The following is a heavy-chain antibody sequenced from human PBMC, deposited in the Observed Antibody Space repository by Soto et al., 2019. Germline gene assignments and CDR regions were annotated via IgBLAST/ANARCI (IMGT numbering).Heavy chain of an antibody. D-gene: IGHD3-10*01. Sequence: GGSLRLSCAASGFTFSSYAMSWVRQAPGKGLEWVSAISGSGGSTYYADSVKGRFTISRDNSKNSLYLQMDSLREEDTAVYYCARDHGVRTWFVGIYYYFGVDVWGQGTTVNVPS. V-gene: IGHV3-23*01. CDR1: GFTFSSYA. CDR2: ISGSGGST. J-gene: IGHJ6*02. CDR3: ARDHGVRTWFVGIYYYFGVDV.